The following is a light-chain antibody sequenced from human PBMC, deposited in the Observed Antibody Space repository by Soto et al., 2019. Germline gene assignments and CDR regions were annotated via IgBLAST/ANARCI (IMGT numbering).Light chain of an antibody. V-gene: IGKV3-15*01. CDR2: GAS. CDR1: QSIDST. CDR3: QHYEIGRT. Sequence: IVMTQSPATLSVSPGERVTLSCRASQSIDSTLAWYQQRPGQAPRLLIYGASIRATGIPARFSGSGSGTEFTRTISGLTSEDVGVYYCQHYEIGRTFGPGTNVEI. J-gene: IGKJ1*01.